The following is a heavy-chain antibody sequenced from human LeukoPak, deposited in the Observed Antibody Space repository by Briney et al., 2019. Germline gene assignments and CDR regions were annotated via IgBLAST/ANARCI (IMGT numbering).Heavy chain of an antibody. CDR3: ARGEAAAALGP. V-gene: IGHV4-30-2*01. CDR1: GGSISSGGYY. J-gene: IGHJ1*01. CDR2: IYHSGST. Sequence: PSETLSLTCTVSGGSISSGGYYWSWIRQPPGKGLEWIGYIYHSGSTYYNPSLKSRVTISVDRSKNQFSLKLSSVTAADTAVYYCARGEAAAALGPWGQGTLVTVSS. D-gene: IGHD6-6*01.